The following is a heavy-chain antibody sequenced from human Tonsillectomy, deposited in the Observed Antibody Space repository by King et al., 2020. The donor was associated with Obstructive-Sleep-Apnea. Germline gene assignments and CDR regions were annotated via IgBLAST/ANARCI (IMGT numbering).Heavy chain of an antibody. CDR2: SYPGASDT. CDR3: ARFHIERQLGTYAFDI. Sequence: QLVQSGAEVRKPGESLNISCKGSGYRFATYWIGWVRQHPGKGLEWMGDSYPGASDTRSSPSIQAQVLITADKSTSIAYLPWSSLKASDTAIYYCARFHIERQLGTYAFDIWGQGTMVRVSS. CDR1: GYRFATYW. V-gene: IGHV5-51*01. J-gene: IGHJ3*02. D-gene: IGHD6-13*01.